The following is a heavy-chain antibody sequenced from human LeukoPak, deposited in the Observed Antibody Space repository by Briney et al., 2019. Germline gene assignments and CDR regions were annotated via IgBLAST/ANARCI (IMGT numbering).Heavy chain of an antibody. CDR1: GYTFTSYD. D-gene: IGHD6-19*01. J-gene: IGHJ3*02. V-gene: IGHV1-69*06. CDR2: IIPIFGTA. Sequence: RASVKVSCKASGYTFTSYDISWVRQAPGQGLEWMGGIIPIFGTANYAQKFQGRVTITADRSTSTAYMELSSLRSEDTAVYYCASFWSSGWPRYDAFDIWGQGTMVTVSS. CDR3: ASFWSSGWPRYDAFDI.